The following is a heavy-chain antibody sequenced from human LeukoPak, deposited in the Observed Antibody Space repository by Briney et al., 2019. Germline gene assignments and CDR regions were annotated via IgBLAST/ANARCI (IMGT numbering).Heavy chain of an antibody. CDR2: IYYSGST. J-gene: IGHJ4*02. V-gene: IGHV4-59*01. D-gene: IGHD2-15*01. Sequence: SETLSLTCTVSGGSISSYYWSWIRRPPGKGLEWIGYIYYSGSTNYNPSLKSRVAMSVDTSNNQFFLRLTSVTAADTALYYCARGRFELPYWGQGTLVTASS. CDR3: ARGRFELPY. CDR1: GGSISSYY.